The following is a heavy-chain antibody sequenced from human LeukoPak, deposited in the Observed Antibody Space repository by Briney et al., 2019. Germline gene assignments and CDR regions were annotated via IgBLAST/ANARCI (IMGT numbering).Heavy chain of an antibody. V-gene: IGHV3-30*18. J-gene: IGHJ4*02. CDR3: AKDSGGFGELGYFDY. CDR2: ISYDGSNK. CDR1: GFTFSSYG. D-gene: IGHD3-10*01. Sequence: PGGSLRLSCAASGFTFSSYGMHWVRQAPGKGLEWVAVISYDGSNKYYADSVKGRFTISRDNSKNTLYLQMNSLRAEDTAVYYCAKDSGGFGELGYFDYWGQGTLVTVSS.